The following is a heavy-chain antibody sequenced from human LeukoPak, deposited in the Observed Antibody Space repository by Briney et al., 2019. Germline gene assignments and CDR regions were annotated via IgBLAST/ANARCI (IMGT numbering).Heavy chain of an antibody. V-gene: IGHV1-18*01. CDR1: GYTFTNYG. D-gene: IGHD3-10*01. CDR3: ARRDKEMYYYGSGSYAH. CDR2: ISAYNGNT. Sequence: GASVKVSCKASGYTFTNYGISWVRQAPGQGLEWMGWISAYNGNTNYAQKLQGRVTMTTDTSTSAAYMELRSLRSDDTAVYYCARRDKEMYYYGSGSYAHWGQGTLVTVSS. J-gene: IGHJ4*02.